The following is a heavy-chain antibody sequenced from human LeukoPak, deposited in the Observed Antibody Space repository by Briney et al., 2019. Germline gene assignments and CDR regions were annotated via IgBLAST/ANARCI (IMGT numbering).Heavy chain of an antibody. CDR1: GFTFSSYA. Sequence: GRSLRLSCAASGFTFSSYAVHWVRQAPGKGLEWVAVISYDGSNKYYADSVKGRFTISRDNSKNTLYLQMNSLRAEDTAVYYCARDGRYFDWLFLMDVWGQGTTVTVSS. J-gene: IGHJ6*02. CDR2: ISYDGSNK. V-gene: IGHV3-30-3*01. D-gene: IGHD3-9*01. CDR3: ARDGRYFDWLFLMDV.